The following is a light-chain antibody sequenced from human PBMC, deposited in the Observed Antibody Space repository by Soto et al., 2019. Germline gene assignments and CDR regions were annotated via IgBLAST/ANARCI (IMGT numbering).Light chain of an antibody. CDR1: DSDVGGYDY. CDR3: CSYAGNPYV. Sequence: SALTQPRSVSGSPGQSVTISCTGGDSDVGGYDYVSWYQQHPGKAPKLMIFDVNKRPSGVPDRFSGSKSGNTASLTISRLPAEDEADYYCCSYAGNPYVFGGGTKVTVL. CDR2: DVN. V-gene: IGLV2-11*01. J-gene: IGLJ1*01.